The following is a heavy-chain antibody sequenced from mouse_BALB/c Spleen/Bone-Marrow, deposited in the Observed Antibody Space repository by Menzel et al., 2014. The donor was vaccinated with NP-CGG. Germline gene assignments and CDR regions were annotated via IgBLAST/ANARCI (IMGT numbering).Heavy chain of an antibody. CDR3: ASYYRYDGAY. D-gene: IGHD2-14*01. CDR1: GFSLTNYG. Sequence: VQLQQSGPGLVAPSQSLSITCTVSGFSLTNYGVHWVRPPPGKGLEWLGVIWAGGSTNYNSALMSRLTISKDNSKSQVFLKMSSLQTDDTAMYYCASYYRYDGAYWGQGTLVTVSA. CDR2: IWAGGST. V-gene: IGHV2-9*02. J-gene: IGHJ3*01.